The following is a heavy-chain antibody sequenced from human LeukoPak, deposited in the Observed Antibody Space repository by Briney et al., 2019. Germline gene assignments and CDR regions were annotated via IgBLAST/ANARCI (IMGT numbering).Heavy chain of an antibody. D-gene: IGHD2-2*03. V-gene: IGHV1-46*01. Sequence: ASVKVSCKASGYTFPSYFMHWVRQAPGQGLEWMGIINPTGGSTSYAQKFQGRVTMTRDTSTSTVYMELSSLRSEDTAVYYCAREGRAGYCSSTSCPHNWFDPWGQGTLVTVSS. CDR2: INPTGGST. CDR1: GYTFPSYF. CDR3: AREGRAGYCSSTSCPHNWFDP. J-gene: IGHJ5*02.